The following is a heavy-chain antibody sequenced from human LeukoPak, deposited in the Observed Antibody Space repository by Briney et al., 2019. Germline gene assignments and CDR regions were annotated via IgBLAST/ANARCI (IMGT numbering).Heavy chain of an antibody. D-gene: IGHD3-9*01. V-gene: IGHV4-4*07. CDR1: GGSISSYY. CDR3: ARYLLRYFDSPGWFDP. J-gene: IGHJ5*02. Sequence: SETLSLTCTVSGGSISSYYWSWIRQPAGKGLEWIGRIYTSGSTNYNPSLKSRVTMSVDTSKNQFSLKLSSGTAADTAVYYCARYLLRYFDSPGWFDPWGQGTLVTVSS. CDR2: IYTSGST.